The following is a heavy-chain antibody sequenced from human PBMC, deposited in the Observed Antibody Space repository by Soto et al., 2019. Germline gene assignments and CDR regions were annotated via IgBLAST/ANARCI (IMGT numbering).Heavy chain of an antibody. CDR2: INAGNGNT. CDR1: GYTFTSYA. V-gene: IGHV1-3*01. D-gene: IGHD3-16*01. Sequence: QVQLVQSGAEVKKPGASVKVSCKASGYTFTSYAMHWVRQAPGQRLEWMGWINAGNGNTKYSQKFQGRVTITRDTSASTAYMEPSSLSSEDTAVYYCARGHVFGSGLYYMDVWGKGTTVTVSS. J-gene: IGHJ6*03. CDR3: ARGHVFGSGLYYMDV.